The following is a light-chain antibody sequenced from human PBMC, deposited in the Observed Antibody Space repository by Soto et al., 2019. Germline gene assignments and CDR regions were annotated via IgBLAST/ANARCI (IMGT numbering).Light chain of an antibody. CDR3: QQRSKWPVT. J-gene: IGKJ3*01. CDR1: QSIGST. Sequence: EIVLTQSPDTLSLSPGERAIFSCRTSQSIGSTLAWYQHKPGQAPRLLIYDASKRATGIPARFSGSGSGTDFTLTIGSLEPEDFAVYFCQQRSKWPVTFGPGTTVDIK. CDR2: DAS. V-gene: IGKV3-11*01.